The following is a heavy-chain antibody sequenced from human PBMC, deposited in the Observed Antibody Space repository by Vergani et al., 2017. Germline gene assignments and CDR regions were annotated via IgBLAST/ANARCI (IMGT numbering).Heavy chain of an antibody. CDR2: MSSGDSI. D-gene: IGHD3-9*01. J-gene: IGHJ6*02. Sequence: VLLQEPGPGLVKPSATLSLKCSVSGASIDSFYWSWLRQSPGKGLEWISYMSSGDSIYYADSVKGRFTVSRDNTKNTLYLQMNSLRAEDTAVYYCARETDTGSSVSYNYYAMDVWGQGTTVSVSS. V-gene: IGHV3-69-1*02. CDR3: ARETDTGSSVSYNYYAMDV. CDR1: GASIDSFY.